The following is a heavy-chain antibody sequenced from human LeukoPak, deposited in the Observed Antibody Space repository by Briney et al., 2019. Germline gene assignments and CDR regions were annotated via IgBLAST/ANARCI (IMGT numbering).Heavy chain of an antibody. D-gene: IGHD3-10*01. J-gene: IGHJ5*02. V-gene: IGHV1-46*01. CDR2: INPSSGST. CDR3: ARDGRGSRSSWFDP. CDR1: GYTFTSYY. Sequence: ASVKISCKASGYTFTSYYMHWMRQAPGQGLEWMGIINPSSGSTNYAQKFQYRVTMTRDMSTSTVHMELSSLRSEDTAVYYCARDGRGSRSSWFDPWGQGTLVIVSS.